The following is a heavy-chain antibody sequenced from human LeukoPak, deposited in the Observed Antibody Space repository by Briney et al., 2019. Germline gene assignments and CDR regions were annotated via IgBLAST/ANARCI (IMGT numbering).Heavy chain of an antibody. D-gene: IGHD3-9*01. CDR1: GYTFTSYG. V-gene: IGHV1-18*01. J-gene: IGHJ3*02. CDR3: ARCHFWSGYADYDILTGYYVAPLDDAFDI. Sequence: GASVKVSCKASGYTFTSYGISWVRQAPGQGLEWMGWISAYNGNIKYAQKIQGRVTMTTDTYTSTAYMELRSLRSDDTAVYYCARCHFWSGYADYDILTGYYVAPLDDAFDIWGQGTMVTVSS. CDR2: ISAYNGNI.